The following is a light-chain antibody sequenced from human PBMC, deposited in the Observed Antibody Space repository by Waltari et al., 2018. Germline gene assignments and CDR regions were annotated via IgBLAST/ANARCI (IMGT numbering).Light chain of an antibody. CDR1: SSDISDYNF. CDR2: YVT. CDR3: SAYISRSISYVI. Sequence: ALTQPASMSGSPGQSVTISCTGTSSDISDYNFVSWYQQHPGKGPKLIIYYVTNRASGVSNRFSGSKSGNRASLTISGLQAEDEADYYCSAYISRSISYVIFGGVTKLTVL. J-gene: IGLJ2*01. V-gene: IGLV2-14*03.